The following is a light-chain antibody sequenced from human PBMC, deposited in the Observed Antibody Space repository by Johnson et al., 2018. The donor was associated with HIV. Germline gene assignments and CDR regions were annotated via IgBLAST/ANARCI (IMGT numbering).Light chain of an antibody. CDR1: SSNIGNNY. V-gene: IGLV1-51*01. J-gene: IGLJ1*01. Sequence: QSVLTQPPSVSAAPGQKVTISCSGSSSNIGNNYVSWYQQLPGTAPKLLIYDNNKRPSGIPERFSGSSSGTIVTLTISGVQAEDEADYYCLSADSSGTYGYVFGTGTKVTVL. CDR2: DNN. CDR3: LSADSSGTYGYV.